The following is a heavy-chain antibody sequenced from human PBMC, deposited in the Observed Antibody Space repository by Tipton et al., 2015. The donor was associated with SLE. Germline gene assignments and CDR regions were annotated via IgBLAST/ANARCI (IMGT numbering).Heavy chain of an antibody. Sequence: TLSLTCTVSGGSISSSSYYWGWIRQPPGKGLEWIGSIYYSGSTYYNPSLKSRVTISVDTSKNQFSLKLSSVTAADTAVYYCARYSPPGYWGQGTLVTVSS. CDR3: ARYSPPGY. CDR1: GGSISSSSYY. CDR2: IYYSGST. D-gene: IGHD2-15*01. V-gene: IGHV4-39*01. J-gene: IGHJ4*02.